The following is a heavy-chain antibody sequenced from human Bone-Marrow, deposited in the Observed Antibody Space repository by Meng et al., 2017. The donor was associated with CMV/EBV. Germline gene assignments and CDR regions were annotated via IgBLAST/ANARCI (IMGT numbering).Heavy chain of an antibody. V-gene: IGHV1-8*02. CDR1: GYTFTGYY. CDR2: INPNSGNT. CDR3: ARGGFGDCSSTSCFFYYYYYGMDV. D-gene: IGHD2-2*01. J-gene: IGHJ6*02. Sequence: ASVKVSCKASGYTFTGYYMHWVRQAPGQGLEWMGWINPNSGNTGYAQKFQGRVTMTRNTSISTAYMELSSLRSEDTAVYYCARGGFGDCSSTSCFFYYYYYGMDVWGQGTTVTVSS.